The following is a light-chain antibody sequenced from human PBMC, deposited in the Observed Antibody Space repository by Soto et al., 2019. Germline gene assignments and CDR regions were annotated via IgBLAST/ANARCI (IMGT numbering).Light chain of an antibody. CDR3: TSYVGSNIGD. CDR2: EVS. J-gene: IGLJ2*01. Sequence: QSALTQPPSASGSPGQSVTISCTGTSSDVGAYKYVSWYQQYPGKAPKLMIYEVSKRPSGVPDRFSGSKSGNTASLTVSGLQAEDESDYYCTSYVGSNIGDFGGGTKLTVL. CDR1: SSDVGAYKY. V-gene: IGLV2-8*01.